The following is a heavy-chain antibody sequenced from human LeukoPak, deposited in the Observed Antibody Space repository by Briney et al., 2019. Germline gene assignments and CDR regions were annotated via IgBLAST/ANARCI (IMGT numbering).Heavy chain of an antibody. V-gene: IGHV4-39*01. D-gene: IGHD3-3*01. CDR3: QSRFLEWLLDY. CDR1: GDSIRSNNYY. J-gene: IGHJ4*02. Sequence: PSETLSLTCTVSGDSIRSNNYYWGWIRQPPGKWLEWIGSIYDTGSTYYNPSLKSRVIISVDTSKNQFSLKLSSVTAADTAVYYCQSRFLEWLLDYWGQGNLVTVSS. CDR2: IYDTGST.